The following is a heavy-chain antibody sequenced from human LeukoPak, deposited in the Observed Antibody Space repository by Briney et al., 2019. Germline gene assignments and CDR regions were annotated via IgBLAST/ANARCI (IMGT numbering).Heavy chain of an antibody. D-gene: IGHD6-13*01. V-gene: IGHV3-23*01. CDR1: GFTFSSYS. J-gene: IGHJ4*02. Sequence: GGSLRLSCAASGFTFSSYSMNWVRQAPGKGLEWVSVIGGDGATTYYADSVKGRLTTSRDNGKNTLYLQMNSLRAEDTAVYYCARGGETSNWYPGYFDYWGQGALVTVSS. CDR3: ARGGETSNWYPGYFDY. CDR2: IGGDGATT.